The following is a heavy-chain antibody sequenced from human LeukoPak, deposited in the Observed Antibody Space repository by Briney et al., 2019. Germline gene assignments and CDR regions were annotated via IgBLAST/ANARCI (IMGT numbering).Heavy chain of an antibody. Sequence: PGGSLRLSCAASGFTFSSYEMNWVRQAPGKGLEWVSSIGSSSNYIYYADSVKGRFTISRDNAKSSLYLQMNSLRAEDTAVYYCARGATVDSRYYFDYWGQGTLVTVSS. CDR1: GFTFSSYE. J-gene: IGHJ4*02. D-gene: IGHD4-23*01. CDR3: ARGATVDSRYYFDY. V-gene: IGHV3-21*01. CDR2: IGSSSNYI.